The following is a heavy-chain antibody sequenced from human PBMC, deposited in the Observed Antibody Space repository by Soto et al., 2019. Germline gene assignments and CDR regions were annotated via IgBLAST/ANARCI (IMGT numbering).Heavy chain of an antibody. CDR1: GFSLRTSGVG. J-gene: IGHJ5*02. V-gene: IGHV2-5*02. Sequence: GSAATLVNHAQTLTLTCTFSGFSLRTSGVGVGWIRQPPGKALEWLALIYWDDDKRYSPSLKSRLTITKDTSKNQVVLTMTNMDPGDTATYYFAHNWNFLGDNWFDPWGQGTLVTVSS. D-gene: IGHD1-7*01. CDR3: AHNWNFLGDNWFDP. CDR2: IYWDDDK.